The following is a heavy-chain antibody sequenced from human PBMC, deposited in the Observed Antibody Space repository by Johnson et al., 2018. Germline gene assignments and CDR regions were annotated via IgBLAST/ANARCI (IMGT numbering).Heavy chain of an antibody. CDR3: SSHSGPYQPFDY. Sequence: QVQLQESGPGLVKPSETLSLTCNVSGDSLSDYHWNWVRQPPGKGLEWIGYIYYTGSAKYHPSLKSRVTISVDTSKNQLSLKLSSVTAGDTAVYYCSSHSGPYQPFDYWGQGILVTVSS. V-gene: IGHV4-59*01. J-gene: IGHJ4*02. CDR2: IYYTGSA. CDR1: GDSLSDYH.